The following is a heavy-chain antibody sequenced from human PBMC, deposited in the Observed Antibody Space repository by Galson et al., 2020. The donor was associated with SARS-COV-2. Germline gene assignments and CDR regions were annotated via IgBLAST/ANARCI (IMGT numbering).Heavy chain of an antibody. Sequence: ASETLSLTCTVSGGSISSSSYYWGWIRQPPGKGLEWIGSIYYSGSTYYNPSPKSRVTISVDTSKNQFSLKLSSVTAADTAVYYCARKDIVVVVDAPADAFDIWGQGTMVTVSS. J-gene: IGHJ3*02. CDR3: ARKDIVVVVDAPADAFDI. V-gene: IGHV4-39*01. D-gene: IGHD2-15*01. CDR1: GGSISSSSYY. CDR2: IYYSGST.